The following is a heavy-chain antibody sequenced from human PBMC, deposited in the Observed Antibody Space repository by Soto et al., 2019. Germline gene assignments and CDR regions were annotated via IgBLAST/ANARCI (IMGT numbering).Heavy chain of an antibody. Sequence: SETLSLTCAVYGGSFSGYYWSWIRQPPGKGLEWIGEINHSGSTNYNPSLKSRVTISVDTSKNQFSLKLSSVTAADTAVYYCAGGRVFGSGITGNSLAYGGQETLVPFSP. J-gene: IGHJ4*02. CDR2: INHSGST. CDR1: GGSFSGYY. D-gene: IGHD3-10*01. V-gene: IGHV4-34*01. CDR3: AGGRVFGSGITGNSLAY.